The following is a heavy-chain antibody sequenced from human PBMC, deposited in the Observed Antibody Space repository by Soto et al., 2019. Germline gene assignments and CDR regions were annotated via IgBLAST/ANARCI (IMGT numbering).Heavy chain of an antibody. D-gene: IGHD3-22*01. CDR1: GFTFSNYS. V-gene: IGHV3-21*01. CDR3: ARGLYYYDTSGYDY. Sequence: GGSLRLSCAASGFTFSNYSMNWVRQAPGKGLEWVSSISSSNSYIYYADSLKGRFTISRDNAKNSLYLQMHSLRAEDTAVYYCARGLYYYDTSGYDYWGQGTLVTVSS. J-gene: IGHJ4*02. CDR2: ISSSNSYI.